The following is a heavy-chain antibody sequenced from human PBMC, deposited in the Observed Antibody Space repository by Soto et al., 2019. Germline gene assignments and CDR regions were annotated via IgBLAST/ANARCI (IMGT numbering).Heavy chain of an antibody. V-gene: IGHV3-23*01. CDR2: ISGSGGST. D-gene: IGHD2-15*01. CDR1: GFTFSSYA. J-gene: IGHJ6*03. CDR3: AKDGCSGGSCYSGHLYYYYMDV. Sequence: PGGSLGLSCAASGFTFSSYAMSWVRQAPGKGLEWVSAISGSGGSTYYADSVRGRFTISRDNSKNTLYLQMNSLRAEDTAVYYCAKDGCSGGSCYSGHLYYYYMDVWGKGTTVTVSS.